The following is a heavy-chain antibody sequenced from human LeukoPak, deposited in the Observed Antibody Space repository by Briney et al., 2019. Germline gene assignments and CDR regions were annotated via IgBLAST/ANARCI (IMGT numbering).Heavy chain of an antibody. J-gene: IGHJ4*02. CDR3: ARDRLHYGEYEKTFDY. V-gene: IGHV3-48*01. CDR1: GFTFSSYS. Sequence: PGGSLRLSCAASGFTFSSYSMNWARQAPGKGLEWVSYISYSSSTIHYADSVKGRFTISRDNGKNSLYLQMNGLRAEDTAVYYCARDRLHYGEYEKTFDYWGQGTLVTVSS. CDR2: ISYSSSTI. D-gene: IGHD4-17*01.